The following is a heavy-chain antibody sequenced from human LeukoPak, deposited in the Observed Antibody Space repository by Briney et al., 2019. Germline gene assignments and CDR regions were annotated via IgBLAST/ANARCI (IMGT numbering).Heavy chain of an antibody. CDR2: TYYSGST. Sequence: SETLSLTCTVSGGSTSSYYWSWIRQPPGKGLEWIGYTYYSGSTNYNPSLKSRVTISVDTSKNQFSLKLSSVTAADTAVYYCARLYYYDSSGPPFDYWGQGTLVTVSS. V-gene: IGHV4-59*01. CDR3: ARLYYYDSSGPPFDY. D-gene: IGHD3-22*01. J-gene: IGHJ4*02. CDR1: GGSTSSYY.